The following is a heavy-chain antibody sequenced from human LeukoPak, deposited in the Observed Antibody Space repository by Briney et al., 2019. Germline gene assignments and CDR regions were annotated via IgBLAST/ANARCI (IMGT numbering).Heavy chain of an antibody. J-gene: IGHJ4*02. CDR3: ARYWKSVAGAIDY. CDR2: IYYSGST. Sequence: SETLSLTCTVSGGSISSSSYYWGWIRQPPGKGLEWIGSIYYSGSTYYNPSLKSRVTTSVDTSKNQFSLKLSSVTAADTAVYYCARYWKSVAGAIDYWGQGTLVTVSS. CDR1: GGSISSSSYY. V-gene: IGHV4-39*01. D-gene: IGHD6-19*01.